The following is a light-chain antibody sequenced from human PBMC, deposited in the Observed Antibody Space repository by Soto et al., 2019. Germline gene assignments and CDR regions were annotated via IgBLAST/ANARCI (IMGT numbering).Light chain of an antibody. CDR3: MQGTNWPRT. CDR1: QSLVHSDGKKY. J-gene: IGKJ1*01. CDR2: EVS. V-gene: IGKV2-30*02. Sequence: DVVMTQSPPSLPVTLGHTASITCRSSQSLVHSDGKKYLNWFQQRPGHTPRRLIYEVSSRESGVPARFSGSGSGTDFTLTISRVEAEDFGIYYCMQGTNWPRTFGLGTKVEI.